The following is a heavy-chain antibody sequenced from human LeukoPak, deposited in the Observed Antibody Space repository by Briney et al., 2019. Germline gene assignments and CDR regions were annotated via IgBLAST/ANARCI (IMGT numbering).Heavy chain of an antibody. CDR1: GGSISSYY. D-gene: IGHD3-10*01. Sequence: SETLSLTCTVSGGSISSYYWSWIRQPTGKGLEWIGYIYYSGSTNYNPSLKSRVTISVDTSKNQFSLKLSSVTAADTAVYYCARDGRHYYGSGSYYPHEFDYWGQGTRVTVSS. CDR2: IYYSGST. CDR3: ARDGRHYYGSGSYYPHEFDY. J-gene: IGHJ4*02. V-gene: IGHV4-59*01.